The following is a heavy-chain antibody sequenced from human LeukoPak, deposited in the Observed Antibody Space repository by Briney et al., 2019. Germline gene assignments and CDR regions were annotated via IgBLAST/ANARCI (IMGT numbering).Heavy chain of an antibody. CDR2: IYYSGST. Sequence: SETLSLTCTVSGGSISSSSYYWGRIRQPPGKGLEWIGSIYYSGSTYYNPSLKSRVTISVDTSKNQFSLKLSSVTAADTAVYYCARHPYYDSNGSFDYWGQGTLVTVSS. CDR3: ARHPYYDSNGSFDY. V-gene: IGHV4-39*01. J-gene: IGHJ4*02. D-gene: IGHD3-22*01. CDR1: GGSISSSSYY.